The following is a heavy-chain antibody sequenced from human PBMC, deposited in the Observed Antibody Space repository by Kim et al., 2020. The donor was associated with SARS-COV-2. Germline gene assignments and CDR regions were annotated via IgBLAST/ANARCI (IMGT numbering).Heavy chain of an antibody. D-gene: IGHD2-21*02. V-gene: IGHV3-53*01. CDR3: ALTRDFKFDS. J-gene: IGHJ4*02. CDR2: ISAGGST. CDR1: GFSVTGEF. Sequence: GGSLRLSCAVSGFSVTGEFMSWVRQTPGRGLEWVAGISAGGSTYYAESVKGRFIISRDRSKRTLNLQLNTLRAADTALYYCALTRDFKFDSWGQGTLVNV.